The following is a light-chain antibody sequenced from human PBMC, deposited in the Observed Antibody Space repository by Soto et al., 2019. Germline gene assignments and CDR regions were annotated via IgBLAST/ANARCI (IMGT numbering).Light chain of an antibody. V-gene: IGKV3-20*01. J-gene: IGKJ2*01. CDR1: QSVSDSY. CDR3: QQYVTSPPMYT. Sequence: ENVLTQSPGTLSLSPGERATLSCRASQSVSDSYLAWYQQKPGQTPRLLIYAPSGRATGIPDRFSGSGSGTDFTLTISRVEPEDFAVYYCQQYVTSPPMYTFGQGTKLEIK. CDR2: APS.